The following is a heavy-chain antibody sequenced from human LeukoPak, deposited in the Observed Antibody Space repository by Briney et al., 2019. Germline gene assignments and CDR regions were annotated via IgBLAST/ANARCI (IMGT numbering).Heavy chain of an antibody. Sequence: ASVKVSCKASGYTFNSYDINGVRQATGQGLEWMGWMNPNSGNTGYAQKFQGRVTMTRNTSISTAYMELSSLRSEDTAVYYCARGRTVTTFYYGMDVWGQGTTVTVSS. CDR2: MNPNSGNT. V-gene: IGHV1-8*01. J-gene: IGHJ6*02. D-gene: IGHD4-17*01. CDR1: GYTFNSYD. CDR3: ARGRTVTTFYYGMDV.